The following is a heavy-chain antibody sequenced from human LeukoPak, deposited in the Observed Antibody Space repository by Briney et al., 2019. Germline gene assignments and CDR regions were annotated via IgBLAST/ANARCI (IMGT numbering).Heavy chain of an antibody. Sequence: SETLSLTCTVSGYSISSGYYWVWIRQPPGKGLEWIGSIYRSGSTNYNPSLKSRITMSVDTSKNQFSLRLSSVTAADTAVYYCARENYYDSCGYVYWGQGTLVTASS. D-gene: IGHD3-22*01. CDR3: ARENYYDSCGYVY. CDR2: IYRSGST. J-gene: IGHJ4*02. CDR1: GYSISSGYY. V-gene: IGHV4-38-2*02.